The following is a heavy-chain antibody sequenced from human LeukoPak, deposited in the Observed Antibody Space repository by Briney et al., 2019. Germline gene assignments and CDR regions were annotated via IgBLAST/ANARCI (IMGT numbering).Heavy chain of an antibody. Sequence: SVKVSCKAVGDTFSIYGISWVRQAPGQGLEWMGGIIPISGAAEYAQKFQGRVTITRDTSASTAYMELSSLRSEDTAVYYCARGPRAAADDYWGQGTLVTVSS. CDR3: ARGPRAAADDY. CDR2: IIPISGAA. V-gene: IGHV1-69*05. D-gene: IGHD6-13*01. J-gene: IGHJ4*02. CDR1: GDTFSIYG.